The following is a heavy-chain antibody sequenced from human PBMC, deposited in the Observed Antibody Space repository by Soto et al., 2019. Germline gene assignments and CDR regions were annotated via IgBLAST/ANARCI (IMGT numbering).Heavy chain of an antibody. Sequence: SGPTLVNPTQTLTLTCTFSGFSVNIDGVGVGWIRQPPGKALEWLVLMYWNDDKRYNPSLRSRLTLTKDTSKNQLVLTMTNMDPMVTATYYCAHRTSVAGPYGLDVWGQGITVTVSS. D-gene: IGHD6-19*01. CDR2: MYWNDDK. CDR3: AHRTSVAGPYGLDV. V-gene: IGHV2-5*01. J-gene: IGHJ6*02. CDR1: GFSVNIDGVG.